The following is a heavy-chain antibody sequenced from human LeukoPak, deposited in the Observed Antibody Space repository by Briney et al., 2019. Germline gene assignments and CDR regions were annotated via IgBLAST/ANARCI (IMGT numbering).Heavy chain of an antibody. CDR2: IYPGDSDT. J-gene: IGHJ4*02. CDR1: GYSFTSYW. CDR3: ARQPQVWYGDYMDY. V-gene: IGHV5-51*01. D-gene: IGHD4-17*01. Sequence: GESLKISCTGSGYSFTSYWIGWVRQTPGKGLAWVGIIYPGDSDTRYSPSFQGQVTISADKSISTAYLQWSSLKASDTAMYYCARQPQVWYGDYMDYWGQGTLVTVSS.